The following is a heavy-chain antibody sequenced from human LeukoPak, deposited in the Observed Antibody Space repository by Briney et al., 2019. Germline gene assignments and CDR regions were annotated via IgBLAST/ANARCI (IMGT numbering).Heavy chain of an antibody. Sequence: SETLSLTCAVSGGSISSSTYFWDWIRQSPGKRLEWIGSFYYNGSTYYTPSLKSRLAISADMSKNQFSLSLISVTAADTAVYYCARHMGITGTTYWGQGTLVTVSP. V-gene: IGHV4-39*01. J-gene: IGHJ4*02. CDR1: GGSISSSTYF. CDR3: ARHMGITGTTY. CDR2: FYYNGST. D-gene: IGHD1-20*01.